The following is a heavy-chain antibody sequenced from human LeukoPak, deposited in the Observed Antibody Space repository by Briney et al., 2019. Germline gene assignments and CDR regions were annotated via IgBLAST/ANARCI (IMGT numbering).Heavy chain of an antibody. D-gene: IGHD2/OR15-2a*01. V-gene: IGHV3-33*01. CDR1: GFTFSSYG. CDR3: AREGHRGNSQFDY. CDR2: IWYDGSNK. Sequence: GRSLRLSCAASGFTFSSYGMHWVRQAPGKGLEWVALIWYDGSNKYYTDSVKGRFTISRDNSKNTLYLQMNSLRAEDTAVYYCAREGHRGNSQFDYWGQGTLVTVSS. J-gene: IGHJ4*02.